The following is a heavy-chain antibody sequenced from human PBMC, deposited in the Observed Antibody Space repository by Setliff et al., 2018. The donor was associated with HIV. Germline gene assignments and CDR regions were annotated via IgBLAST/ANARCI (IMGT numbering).Heavy chain of an antibody. J-gene: IGHJ5*02. CDR1: GYIFNTYA. D-gene: IGHD6-13*01. Sequence: ASVKVSCKASGYIFNTYAINWVRQAPGQGLEWMGGIIPIFGTANYAQKFQGRVTITTDESTSTAYMELSSLRSEDTAVYHCARAPGIAAAYWFDPWGQGTLVTVSS. CDR3: ARAPGIAAAYWFDP. CDR2: IIPIFGTA. V-gene: IGHV1-69*05.